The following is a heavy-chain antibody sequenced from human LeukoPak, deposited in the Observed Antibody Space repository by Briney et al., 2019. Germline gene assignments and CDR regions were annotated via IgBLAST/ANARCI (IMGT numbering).Heavy chain of an antibody. CDR2: INYSGST. CDR3: GRYSDSSGWFDP. D-gene: IGHD6-6*01. J-gene: IGHJ5*02. CDR1: GGSISSSNYY. Sequence: SDTLSLTCTVSGGSISSSNYYWSWIRQPPGKGLEWIGSINYSGSTYYSPSLESRVTISVDTSKNQFSLKLSSVTAADTAVYYCGRYSDSSGWFDPWGQGTLVTVSS. V-gene: IGHV4-39*01.